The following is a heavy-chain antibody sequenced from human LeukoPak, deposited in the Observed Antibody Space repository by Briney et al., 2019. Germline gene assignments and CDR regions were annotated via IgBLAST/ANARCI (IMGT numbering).Heavy chain of an antibody. J-gene: IGHJ4*02. D-gene: IGHD3-10*01. CDR3: ARSKRGFPYYFDY. CDR2: ISSSSGYT. V-gene: IGHV3-11*03. CDR1: GFTFSDYY. Sequence: GGSLRLSCAASGFTFSDYYMSWIRQAPGKGLEWVSYISSSSGYTNYADSVKGRFTISRDNAKNSLYLQMNSLRVEDTAVYYCARSKRGFPYYFDYWGQGTLVTVPS.